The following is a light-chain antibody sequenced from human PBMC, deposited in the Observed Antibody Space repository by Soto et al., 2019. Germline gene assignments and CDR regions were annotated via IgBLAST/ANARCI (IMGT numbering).Light chain of an antibody. Sequence: EIVLTQSPGTLSLSPGERATLSCRASQSLSAFLAWYQQQPGQAPRLLVHGASMRAAGVPARFTGSGSGTDFTLTISGLQSDDFAVYYCQQYYNWPPYTFGQGTKLQIE. V-gene: IGKV3-15*01. CDR1: QSLSAF. J-gene: IGKJ2*01. CDR2: GAS. CDR3: QQYYNWPPYT.